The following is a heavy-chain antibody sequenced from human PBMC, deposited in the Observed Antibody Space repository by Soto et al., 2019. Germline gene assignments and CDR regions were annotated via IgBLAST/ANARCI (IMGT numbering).Heavy chain of an antibody. CDR3: ARGNYDFWSGYYGTFDY. CDR2: IYYSGST. Sequence: SETLSLTCTVSGGSISSYYWSWIRQPPGKGLEWIGYIYYSGSTNYNPSLKSRVTISVDTSKNQFSLKLSSVTAADTAVYYCARGNYDFWSGYYGTFDYWGQGTLVTVSS. CDR1: GGSISSYY. J-gene: IGHJ4*02. V-gene: IGHV4-59*01. D-gene: IGHD3-3*01.